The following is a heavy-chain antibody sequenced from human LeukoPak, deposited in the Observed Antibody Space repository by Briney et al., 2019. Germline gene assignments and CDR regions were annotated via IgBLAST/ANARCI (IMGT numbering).Heavy chain of an antibody. D-gene: IGHD1-26*01. V-gene: IGHV3-64D*06. J-gene: IGHJ4*02. CDR3: VKDWSSPGAYYFDY. CDR1: GFTFSSYA. CDR2: ISSNGGST. Sequence: GGSLRLSCSASGFTFSSYAMHWVRQAPGKGLEYVSAISSNGGSTYYADSVKGRFTISRDNSKNTLYPQMSSLRAEDTAVYYCVKDWSSPGAYYFDYWGQGTLVTVSS.